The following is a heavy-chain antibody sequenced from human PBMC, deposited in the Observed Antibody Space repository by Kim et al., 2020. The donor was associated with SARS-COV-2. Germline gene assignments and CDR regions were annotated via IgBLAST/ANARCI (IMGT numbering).Heavy chain of an antibody. Sequence: SSTSYADSVKGRFTISRDNAKNTLYLQMNSLRAEDTAVYYCARGAGPHDYWGQGTLVTVSS. J-gene: IGHJ4*02. D-gene: IGHD6-13*01. CDR3: ARGAGPHDY. CDR2: SST. V-gene: IGHV3-74*01.